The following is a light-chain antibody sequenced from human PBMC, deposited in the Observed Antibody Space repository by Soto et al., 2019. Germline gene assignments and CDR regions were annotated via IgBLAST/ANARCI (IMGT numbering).Light chain of an antibody. Sequence: QSVLTQPRSVSGSPGQSVTISCSGTSSDVGGYNFVSWYQQHPGTAPKLMIYDVSRRPSGVPDRFSGSKSGNTASLTISGLQAEDEADYYCCSYAGGYTFVFGTGTKVTV. J-gene: IGLJ1*01. CDR1: SSDVGGYNF. V-gene: IGLV2-11*01. CDR3: CSYAGGYTFV. CDR2: DVS.